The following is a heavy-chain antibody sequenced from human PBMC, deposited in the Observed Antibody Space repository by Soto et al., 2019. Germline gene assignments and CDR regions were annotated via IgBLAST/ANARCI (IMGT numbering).Heavy chain of an antibody. CDR3: ARDLLGFAYTYGDV. J-gene: IGHJ6*01. V-gene: IGHV1-69*14. D-gene: IGHD3-10*01. CDR1: GGTFSNYA. CDR2: IIPIDATV. Sequence: QVQLVQSGAEVKKPGSSVKVSCKASGGTFSNYALISWVRQAPGQGLEWMGGIIPIDATVNYAQKFQGRITITADKSTTTAYMDLGSLRSEDTAVYYCARDLLGFAYTYGDVWGQGTTVTVSS.